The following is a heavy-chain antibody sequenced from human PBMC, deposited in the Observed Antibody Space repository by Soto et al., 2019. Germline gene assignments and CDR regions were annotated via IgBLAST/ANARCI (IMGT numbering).Heavy chain of an antibody. Sequence: EVQLVESGGGLVQPGGSLRLSCAASGFTFSRYWMHWVRQPPGKGLVWVSRTNGDGSSTNYADSVKGRFTISRDNAKXXXXXXXXXXXXXDXXXXXXXRDDNPDYWGQGTLVTVSS. D-gene: IGHD3-22*01. CDR1: GFTFSRYW. CDR3: XRDDNPDY. V-gene: IGHV3-74*01. J-gene: IGHJ4*02. CDR2: TNGDGSST.